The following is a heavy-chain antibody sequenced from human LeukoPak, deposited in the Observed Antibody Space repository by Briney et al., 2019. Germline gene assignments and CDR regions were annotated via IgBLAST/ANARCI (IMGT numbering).Heavy chain of an antibody. J-gene: IGHJ4*02. CDR1: RFTFSSYS. CDR2: ISSSISYI. CDR3: ARGHTNNSGRDY. Sequence: GGSLRLSCAASRFTFSSYSMNWVRQAPGKGLEWVSSISSSISYIYYADSVKGRFTISRDNAKNSLYLQMNSLRADDMAVYYCARGHTNNSGRDYWGQGTLVTVSS. D-gene: IGHD7-27*01. V-gene: IGHV3-21*01.